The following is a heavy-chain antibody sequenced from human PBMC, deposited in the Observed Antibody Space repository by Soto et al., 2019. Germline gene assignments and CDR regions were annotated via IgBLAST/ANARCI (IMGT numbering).Heavy chain of an antibody. CDR2: ISAYNANT. J-gene: IGHJ6*03. CDR3: AMLFPPLLLYSYYYMYV. V-gene: IGHV1-18*01. D-gene: IGHD3-22*01. CDR1: GYTFTSYG. Sequence: QVQLVQSGAEVKKPGASVKVSCQASGYTFTSYGISWVREAPGQGLEWMGWISAYNANTNYAQRLQGRVTMTTDTTTDTAYMELRSLRSDATAVYYCAMLFPPLLLYSYYYMYVWGKGTTVTVSS.